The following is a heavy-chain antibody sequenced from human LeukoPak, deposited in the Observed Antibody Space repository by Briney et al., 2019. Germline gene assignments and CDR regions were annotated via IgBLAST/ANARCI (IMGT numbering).Heavy chain of an antibody. CDR1: GFTFSSYG. D-gene: IGHD1-26*01. CDR3: AKDPGSGSYDY. CDR2: IRYVGSNK. J-gene: IGHJ4*02. Sequence: PGGSLRLSCAASGFTFSSYGMHWVRQAPGKGLEWVAFIRYVGSNKYYADSVKGRFTISRDNSKNTLYLQMNSLRAEDTAVYYCAKDPGSGSYDYWGQGTLVTVSS. V-gene: IGHV3-30*02.